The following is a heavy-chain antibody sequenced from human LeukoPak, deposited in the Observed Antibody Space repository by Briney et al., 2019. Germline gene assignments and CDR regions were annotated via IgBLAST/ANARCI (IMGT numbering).Heavy chain of an antibody. CDR3: ARGAYRYYYYYGMDV. V-gene: IGHV1-18*01. Sequence: GASVKVSCKASGYTFTSYGISWVRQAPGQGLEWMGWISAYNGNTNYAQKLQGRVTMTTDTSTSTAYMELRSLRSEDTAVYYCARGAYRYYYYYGMDVWGQGTTVTVSS. J-gene: IGHJ6*02. CDR1: GYTFTSYG. D-gene: IGHD1-26*01. CDR2: ISAYNGNT.